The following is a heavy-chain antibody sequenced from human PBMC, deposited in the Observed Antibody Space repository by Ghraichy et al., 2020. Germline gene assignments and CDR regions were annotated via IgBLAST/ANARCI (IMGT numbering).Heavy chain of an antibody. J-gene: IGHJ3*02. CDR1: GGSISSGGYY. V-gene: IGHV4-31*03. CDR3: ARALEMATSDAFDI. CDR2: IYYSGST. D-gene: IGHD5-24*01. Sequence: SETLSLTCTVSGGSISSGGYYWSWIRQHPGKGLEWIGYIYYSGSTYYNPSLKSRVTISVDTSKNQFSLKLSSVTAADTAVYYCARALEMATSDAFDIWGQGTMVTVSS.